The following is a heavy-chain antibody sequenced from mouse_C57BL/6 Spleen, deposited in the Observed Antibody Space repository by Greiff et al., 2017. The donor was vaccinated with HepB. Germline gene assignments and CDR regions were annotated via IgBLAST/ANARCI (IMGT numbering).Heavy chain of an antibody. Sequence: EVMLVESGGGLVKPGGSLKLSCAASGFTFSDYGMHWVRQAPEKGLEWVAYISSGSSTIYYADTVKGRFTISRDNAKNTLFLQMTSLRSEDTAMYYCARGERITTVVVPYWGQGTTLTVSS. CDR1: GFTFSDYG. V-gene: IGHV5-17*01. J-gene: IGHJ2*01. CDR3: ARGERITTVVVPY. D-gene: IGHD1-1*01. CDR2: ISSGSSTI.